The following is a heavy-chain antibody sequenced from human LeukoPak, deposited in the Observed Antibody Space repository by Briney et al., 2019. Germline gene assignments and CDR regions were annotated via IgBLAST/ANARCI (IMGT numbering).Heavy chain of an antibody. J-gene: IGHJ5*02. D-gene: IGHD2-2*01. CDR3: ARGRRYCSSTSCYFWFDP. CDR2: IRYDGSNK. CDR1: GFTFSSYG. V-gene: IGHV3-33*01. Sequence: PGRSLRLSCAASGFTFSSYGMHWVRQAPGKGLEWVAVIRYDGSNKYYADSVKGRFTISRDNSKNTLYLQMNSLRAEDTAVYYCARGRRYCSSTSCYFWFDPWGQGTLVTVSS.